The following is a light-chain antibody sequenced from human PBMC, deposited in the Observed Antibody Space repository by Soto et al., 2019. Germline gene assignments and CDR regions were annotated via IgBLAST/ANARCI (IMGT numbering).Light chain of an antibody. J-gene: IGLJ2*01. CDR3: AAWDDSLNGPYVV. CDR2: SNN. V-gene: IGLV1-44*01. Sequence: QSVLTQPPSASGIPGQRVTISCSGSSSNIGSNTVNWYQQLPGTAPKLLIYSNNQRPSWVPDRFSGSKSGTSASLAISGLQSEDEADYYCAAWDDSLNGPYVVFGGGTKLTVL. CDR1: SSNIGSNT.